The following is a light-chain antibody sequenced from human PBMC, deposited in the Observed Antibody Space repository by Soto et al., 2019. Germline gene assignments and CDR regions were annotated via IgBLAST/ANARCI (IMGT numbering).Light chain of an antibody. CDR2: LGS. CDR1: QSLLHSNGYNY. Sequence: DIVMTQSPLSLPVTPGEPASISCRSSQSLLHSNGYNYLDWYLQKPGQSPQLLIYLGSNRASGVPDRFSGRGSGTNFTLKISRVEADYVGVYYCMQALQTHHTFGQGTKLEIK. J-gene: IGKJ2*01. CDR3: MQALQTHHT. V-gene: IGKV2-28*01.